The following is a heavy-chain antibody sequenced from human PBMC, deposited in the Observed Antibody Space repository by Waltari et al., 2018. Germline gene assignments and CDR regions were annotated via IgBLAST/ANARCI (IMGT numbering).Heavy chain of an antibody. J-gene: IGHJ4*02. CDR1: GFIFSNYA. D-gene: IGHD3-10*01. CDR2: IGTTGDT. CDR3: ATRYYGEFQ. Sequence: EVQLVESGGGLVQPGGSLRLSCAASGFIFSNYAMYWVRQVAGKGREVVSTIGTTGDTYYSASVKGRFTISRDTVRNSLYLQMNSLRAGDTAVYYCATRYYGEFQWGQGTLVTVSS. V-gene: IGHV3-13*01.